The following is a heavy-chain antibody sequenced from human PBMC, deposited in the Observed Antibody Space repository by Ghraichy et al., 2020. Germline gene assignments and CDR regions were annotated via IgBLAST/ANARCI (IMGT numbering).Heavy chain of an antibody. Sequence: GESLNISCAASGFTFSSNEMNWVRQAPGKGLEWVSYISSSGSTKYYADSVKGRFTISRDNAKNSLYLQMNRLRAEDTAVYYCARDSTGWRYFDYWGQGTLVTVSS. J-gene: IGHJ4*02. V-gene: IGHV3-48*03. CDR3: ARDSTGWRYFDY. CDR2: ISSSGSTK. CDR1: GFTFSSNE. D-gene: IGHD6-19*01.